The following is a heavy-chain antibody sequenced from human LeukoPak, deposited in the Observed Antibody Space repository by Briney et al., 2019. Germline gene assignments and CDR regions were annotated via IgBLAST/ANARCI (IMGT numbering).Heavy chain of an antibody. D-gene: IGHD1-26*01. J-gene: IGHJ5*02. Sequence: PGGSLRLSCAASGYTFTSYYMHWVRQAPGQGLEWMGIINPSGGSTSYAQKFQGRVTMTRDMSTSTVYMELSSLRSEDTAVYYCARAFPSWELLSQLSYNWFDPWGQGTLVTVSS. CDR2: INPSGGST. CDR1: GYTFTSYY. V-gene: IGHV1-46*01. CDR3: ARAFPSWELLSQLSYNWFDP.